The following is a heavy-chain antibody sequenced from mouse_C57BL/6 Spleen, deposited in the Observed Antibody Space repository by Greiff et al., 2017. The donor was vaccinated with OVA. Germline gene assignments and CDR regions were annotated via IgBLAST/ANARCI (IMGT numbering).Heavy chain of an antibody. D-gene: IGHD4-1*01. Sequence: EVKLVESGGGLVKPGGSLKLSCAASGFTFSSYAMSWVRQTPEKRLEWVATISDGGSYTKYPDNVKGRFTITRDNAKNNLYLQMSHLKSDDTAMYFCARDPLSGSDYWGPGTTLTASS. J-gene: IGHJ2*01. V-gene: IGHV5-4*01. CDR1: GFTFSSYA. CDR2: ISDGGSYT. CDR3: ARDPLSGSDY.